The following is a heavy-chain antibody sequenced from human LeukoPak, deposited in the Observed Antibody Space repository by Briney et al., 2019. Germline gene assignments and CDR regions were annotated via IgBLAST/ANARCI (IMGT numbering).Heavy chain of an antibody. CDR1: GGSISSSSYY. V-gene: IGHV4-39*07. J-gene: IGHJ4*02. CDR3: ARDLYDYGDSYFDY. Sequence: SETLSLTCTVSGGSISSSSYYWGWIRQPPGKGLEWIGSIYYSGSTYYNPSLKSRVTISVDTSKNQFSLKLSSVTAADTAVYYCARDLYDYGDSYFDYWGQGTLVTVSS. D-gene: IGHD4-17*01. CDR2: IYYSGST.